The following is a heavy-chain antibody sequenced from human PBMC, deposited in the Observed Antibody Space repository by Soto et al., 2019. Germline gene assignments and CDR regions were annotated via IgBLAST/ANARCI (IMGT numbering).Heavy chain of an antibody. CDR2: IIPIFGTA. V-gene: IGHV1-69*13. CDR1: GGTFSSYA. CDR3: ARDWDYSSSWLV. Sequence: SVKVSCKASGGTFSSYAISWVRQAPGQGLEWMGGIIPIFGTANYAQKFQGRVTITADESTSTAYMELSSLRSEDTAVYYCARDWDYSSSWLVWGQGTTVTVSS. J-gene: IGHJ6*02. D-gene: IGHD6-13*01.